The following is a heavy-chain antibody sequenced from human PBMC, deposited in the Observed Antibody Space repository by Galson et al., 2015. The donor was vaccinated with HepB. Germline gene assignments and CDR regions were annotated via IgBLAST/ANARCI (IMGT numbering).Heavy chain of an antibody. CDR1: GGSISRYS. Sequence: LSLTCSVSGGSISRYSWNWIRQPPGKGLEWIGYIDDSGSTNYNPSLRSRVTISIDKSKNQFSLKLTSVTAADTAVYYCATRGVSYDFWSGYQVHDAFDIWGQGTMVTVSS. D-gene: IGHD3-3*01. CDR2: IDDSGST. CDR3: ATRGVSYDFWSGYQVHDAFDI. J-gene: IGHJ3*02. V-gene: IGHV4-59*08.